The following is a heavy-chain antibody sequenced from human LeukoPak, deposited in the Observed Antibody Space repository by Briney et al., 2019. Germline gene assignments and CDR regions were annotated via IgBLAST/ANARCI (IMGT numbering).Heavy chain of an antibody. V-gene: IGHV5-10-1*01. Sequence: GESLRISCKGSGYSFTSYWISWVRQMPGKGLEWMGRIDPSDSYTNYSPSFQGHVTISADKSISTAYLQWSSLKASDTAMYYRAGQGLLWFGELLPPFDYWGQGTLVTVSS. J-gene: IGHJ4*02. CDR3: AGQGLLWFGELLPPFDY. D-gene: IGHD3-10*01. CDR1: GYSFTSYW. CDR2: IDPSDSYT.